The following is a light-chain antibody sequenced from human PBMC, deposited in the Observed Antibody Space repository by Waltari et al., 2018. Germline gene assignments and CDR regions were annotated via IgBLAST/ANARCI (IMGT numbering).Light chain of an antibody. Sequence: QSVLTQTPSVSEAPRQRVTISCSGSRSNIGNNAVNWYQQVPGKAPKLLVFADDLLPSGVSDRCSGSKSGTSASLAISVLRSEDEGVYFCAAWDDSLKGVLFGGGTKLTVL. CDR3: AAWDDSLKGVL. J-gene: IGLJ2*01. CDR1: RSNIGNNA. V-gene: IGLV1-36*01. CDR2: ADD.